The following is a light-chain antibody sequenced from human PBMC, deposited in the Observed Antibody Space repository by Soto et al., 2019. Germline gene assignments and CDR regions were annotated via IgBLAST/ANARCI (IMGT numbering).Light chain of an antibody. CDR3: QSYESASEV. J-gene: IGLJ2*01. CDR1: RSNIGAGYA. Sequence: QSALTQPPSVSGAPGQTVTISCSGSRSNIGAGYAVQWYQQYPGTAPKLLIYANRNRPSGVPERFSGSKSGTSASLAISGLQVEDEADYYCQSYESASEVFGGGTKVTVL. CDR2: ANR. V-gene: IGLV1-40*01.